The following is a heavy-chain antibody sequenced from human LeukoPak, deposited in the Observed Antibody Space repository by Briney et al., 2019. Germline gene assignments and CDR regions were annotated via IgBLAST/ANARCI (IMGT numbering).Heavy chain of an antibody. Sequence: SETLSLTCAVYGGSFSGYYWSWILQPPGKGLEWIGEINHSGSTYYNPSLKSRVTISVDTSKNQFSLKLSSVTAADTAVYYCARSFYDILTGYQPFGYWGQGTLVTVSS. CDR1: GGSFSGYY. D-gene: IGHD3-9*01. J-gene: IGHJ4*02. CDR3: ARSFYDILTGYQPFGY. CDR2: INHSGST. V-gene: IGHV4-34*01.